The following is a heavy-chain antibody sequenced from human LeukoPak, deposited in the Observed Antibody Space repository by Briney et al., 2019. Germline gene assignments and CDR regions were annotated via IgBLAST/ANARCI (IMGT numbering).Heavy chain of an antibody. Sequence: GESLKISCKGSGYSFTRYWLGWVRQTPGKGLEWMGIIYPGDSDTRYSPSFQGQVTISPDKSISTAYLQWRSLKASDGAIYYCAKNTGEGNYFDHWGQGTLVTVSS. V-gene: IGHV5-51*01. J-gene: IGHJ4*02. D-gene: IGHD3-16*01. CDR3: AKNTGEGNYFDH. CDR2: IYPGDSDT. CDR1: GYSFTRYW.